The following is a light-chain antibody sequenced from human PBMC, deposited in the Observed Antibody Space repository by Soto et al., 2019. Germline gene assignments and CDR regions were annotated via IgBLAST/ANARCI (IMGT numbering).Light chain of an antibody. J-gene: IGKJ4*01. CDR1: QGISNY. CDR2: TSS. CDR3: QKHDYAPLT. V-gene: IGKV1-27*01. Sequence: DIQMTQSPSSLSASVGDRFTITCLASQGISNYLSWYQQKPGKVPRLLIYTSSTLQSGVPSRFSGSGSGTDFTLTISSLQPEDVATYYCQKHDYAPLTFGGGTKVDI.